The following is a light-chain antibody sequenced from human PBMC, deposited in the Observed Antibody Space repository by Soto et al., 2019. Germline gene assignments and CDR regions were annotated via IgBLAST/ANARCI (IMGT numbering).Light chain of an antibody. J-gene: IGKJ1*01. Sequence: EIVMTQSPATLSVSPGEIATVSCRASQNVSRNVAWYQQKPGQAPTLLIHDASTMATGISVRFSGSVSRTEFTLTISSLQSEDFAVYYCQQYNNWLWTFGQGTKVEIK. CDR2: DAS. CDR3: QQYNNWLWT. V-gene: IGKV3-15*01. CDR1: QNVSRN.